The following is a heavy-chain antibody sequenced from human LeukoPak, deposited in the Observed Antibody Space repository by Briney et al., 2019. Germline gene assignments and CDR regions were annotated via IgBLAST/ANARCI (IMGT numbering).Heavy chain of an antibody. Sequence: SETLSLTCAVYGGSFSGYYWTWIRQSPGKGLEWIGEINHSGSTNYNASLKSRVTISEDTSKNQFSLKMTSVTAADTAVYYCARGRWGGNAFDIWGQGTMVTVSS. J-gene: IGHJ3*02. V-gene: IGHV4-34*01. D-gene: IGHD3-10*01. CDR3: ARGRWGGNAFDI. CDR1: GGSFSGYY. CDR2: INHSGST.